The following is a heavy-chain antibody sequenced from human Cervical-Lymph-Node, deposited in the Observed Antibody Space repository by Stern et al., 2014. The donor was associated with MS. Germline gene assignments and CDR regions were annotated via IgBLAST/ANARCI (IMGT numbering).Heavy chain of an antibody. V-gene: IGHV3-11*01. J-gene: IGHJ4*02. CDR3: ARDSPSWGWCFDY. CDR1: GFTFSDYY. D-gene: IGHD6-19*01. Sequence: VQLVESGGGLVKPGGSLRLSCAASGFTFSDYYMSWIRQARGQGLEWVSYISSSCSTIYYADSVKGRFTISRDNAKNSLYLQMNSLRAEDTAVYYCARDSPSWGWCFDYWGQGTLVTVSS. CDR2: ISSSCSTI.